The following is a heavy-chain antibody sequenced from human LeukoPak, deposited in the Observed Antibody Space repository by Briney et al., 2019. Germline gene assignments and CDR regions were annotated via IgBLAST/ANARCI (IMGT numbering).Heavy chain of an antibody. CDR3: ARAWTNCYYYGMDV. Sequence: SETLSLTCTVSGGSISSGGYYWSWIRQHPGKGLEWIGYIYYSGSTYYNPSLKSRVTISVDTSKNQYSLKLSSVTAADTAVYYCARAWTNCYYYGMDVWGQGTTVTVSS. CDR2: IYYSGST. D-gene: IGHD1-1*01. CDR1: GGSISSGGYY. J-gene: IGHJ6*02. V-gene: IGHV4-30-4*08.